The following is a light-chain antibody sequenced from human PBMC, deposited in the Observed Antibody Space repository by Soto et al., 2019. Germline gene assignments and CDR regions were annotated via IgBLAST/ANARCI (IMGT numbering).Light chain of an antibody. Sequence: QSVLTQPPSVFGSPGQSVTISCTGTSSDVGSYNRVSWYQQPQGTAPKLMIYEVSNRPSGVPDRFSGSKSDNTASLTISGLQAEDEADYYCSSYTTSTPYVFGTGTKVTVL. CDR3: SSYTTSTPYV. CDR2: EVS. CDR1: SSDVGSYNR. V-gene: IGLV2-18*02. J-gene: IGLJ1*01.